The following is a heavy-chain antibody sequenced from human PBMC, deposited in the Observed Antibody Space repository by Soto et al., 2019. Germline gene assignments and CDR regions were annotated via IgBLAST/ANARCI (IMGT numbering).Heavy chain of an antibody. CDR3: ARDWGQSPEWFWFDP. CDR2: IYYSGST. V-gene: IGHV4-31*03. D-gene: IGHD3-3*01. J-gene: IGHJ5*02. Sequence: PSETLSLTCTVSGGSISSGGYYWSWIRQHPGKGLEWIGYIYYSGSTYYNPSLKSRVTISVDTSKNQFSLKLSSVTAADTAVYYCARDWGQSPEWFWFDPWGQGTLVTVSS. CDR1: GGSISSGGYY.